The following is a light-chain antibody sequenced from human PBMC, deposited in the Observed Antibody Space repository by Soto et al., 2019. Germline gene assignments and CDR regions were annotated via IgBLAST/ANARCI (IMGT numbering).Light chain of an antibody. CDR1: QSVNNF. J-gene: IGKJ1*01. V-gene: IGKV3-11*01. CDR3: QQYNSYSWT. CDR2: DAS. Sequence: EVVLTQSPATLSLSPGDRATLSCRASQSVNNFLAWYQQKPGQTPRLLIYDASKRATGIPGRFSGSGSGTDFTLTISSLEPEDFAVYYCQQYNSYSWTFGQGTKVEIK.